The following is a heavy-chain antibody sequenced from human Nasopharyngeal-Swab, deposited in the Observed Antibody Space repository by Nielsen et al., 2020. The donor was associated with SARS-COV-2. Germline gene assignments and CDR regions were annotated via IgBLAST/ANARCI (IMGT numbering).Heavy chain of an antibody. Sequence: SETLSLTCTVSGGSISSGSYYWSWIRQPAGKGLEWIGRIYTSGSTDYNPSLKSRVTISVDTSKNQFSLKLSSVTAADTAVYYCATDPIRSLGQQFFSHFSMDVWGQGTTVTVSS. J-gene: IGHJ6*02. CDR3: ATDPIRSLGQQFFSHFSMDV. D-gene: IGHD3-16*01. V-gene: IGHV4-61*02. CDR2: IYTSGST. CDR1: GGSISSGSYY.